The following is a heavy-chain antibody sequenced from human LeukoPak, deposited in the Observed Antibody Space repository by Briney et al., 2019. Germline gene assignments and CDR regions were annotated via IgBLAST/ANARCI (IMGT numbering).Heavy chain of an antibody. J-gene: IGHJ6*02. CDR1: GYTFTSYG. CDR3: ARDDVVVPAALYYGMDV. V-gene: IGHV1-18*01. D-gene: IGHD2-2*01. CDR2: ISAYNGNT. Sequence: ASVKVSCKASGYTFTSYGISWVRQAPGQGLEWMGWISAYNGNTNYAQKLQGRVTMTTDTSTSTAYMELRSLRSDDTAVYYCARDDVVVPAALYYGMDVWGQGTTVTVSS.